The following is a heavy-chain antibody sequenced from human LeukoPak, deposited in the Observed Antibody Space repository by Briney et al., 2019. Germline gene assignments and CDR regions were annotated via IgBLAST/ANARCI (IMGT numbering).Heavy chain of an antibody. D-gene: IGHD6-13*01. CDR2: ISYDGSNK. V-gene: IGHV3-30*04. Sequence: GGSLRLSCAASGFTFSSYAMHWVRQAPGKGLEWVAVISYDGSNKYYADSVKGRFTISRDNSKNTLYLQMNSLRAEDTAAYYCARGGRIAAAGMGGYWGQGTLVTVSS. CDR1: GFTFSSYA. CDR3: ARGGRIAAAGMGGY. J-gene: IGHJ4*02.